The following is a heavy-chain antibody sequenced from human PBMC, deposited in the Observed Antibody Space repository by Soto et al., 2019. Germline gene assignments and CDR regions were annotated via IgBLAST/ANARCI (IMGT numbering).Heavy chain of an antibody. Sequence: SETLSLTCAVYGGSFSGYYWSWIRQPPGKGLEWIGEINHSGSTNYNPSLKSRVTISVDTSKNQFSLKLSSVTAADTAVYYCARTYYDFWSGSYGTYYYYGMDFWGQGTTVTVSS. CDR2: INHSGST. CDR1: GGSFSGYY. V-gene: IGHV4-34*01. CDR3: ARTYYDFWSGSYGTYYYYGMDF. J-gene: IGHJ6*02. D-gene: IGHD3-3*01.